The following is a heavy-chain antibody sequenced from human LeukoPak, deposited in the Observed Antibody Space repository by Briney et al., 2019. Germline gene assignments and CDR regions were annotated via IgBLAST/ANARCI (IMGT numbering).Heavy chain of an antibody. CDR1: GFSFSNYW. J-gene: IGHJ4*02. CDR2: IKTDGSET. Sequence: GGSLRLSCAASGFSFSNYWMGWVRQAPGKGLACVANIKTDGSETYYVDSVKGRFTISRDNAKNSLFLQMNSLRAEDTAIYYCVSAIRGSPIDYRGQGTLVSVPS. D-gene: IGHD3-10*01. V-gene: IGHV3-7*01. CDR3: VSAIRGSPIDY.